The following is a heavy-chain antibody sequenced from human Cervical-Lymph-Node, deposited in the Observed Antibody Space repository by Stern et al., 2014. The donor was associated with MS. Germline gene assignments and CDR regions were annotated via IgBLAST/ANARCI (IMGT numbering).Heavy chain of an antibody. CDR3: ATANYEFGYYGMDV. D-gene: IGHD3-3*01. CDR1: GFAFDDYA. V-gene: IGHV3-9*01. J-gene: IGHJ6*02. Sequence: EVQLVESGGGLVQPGRSLRLSCAAAGFAFDDYAMHWVRQAPGKGLEWDSGISWSGTKIGYADSVKGRFTISRDNAKNSLFLQMNNLRAEDTALYYCATANYEFGYYGMDVWGQGTAVTVS. CDR2: ISWSGTKI.